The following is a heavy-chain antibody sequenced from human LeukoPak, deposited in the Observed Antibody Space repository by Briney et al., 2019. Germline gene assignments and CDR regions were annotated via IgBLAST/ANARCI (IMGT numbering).Heavy chain of an antibody. CDR3: AKSLRAALGTGAFDI. J-gene: IGHJ3*02. D-gene: IGHD1-1*01. CDR2: INQDESKK. V-gene: IGHV3-7*03. CDR1: GFTFSNDW. Sequence: PGGSLRLSCAASGFTFSNDWMCWVRQAPGKGLEWVANINQDESKKYYADSVKGRFTISRDNSENMLNLQMNSLRAEDTALYYCAKSLRAALGTGAFDIWGQGTMVTVSS.